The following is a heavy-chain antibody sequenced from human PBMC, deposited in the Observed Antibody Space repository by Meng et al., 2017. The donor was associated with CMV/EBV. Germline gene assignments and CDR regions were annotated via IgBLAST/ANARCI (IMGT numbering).Heavy chain of an antibody. J-gene: IGHJ6*02. Sequence: ASVKVSCKASGYTFTSYDINWVRQATRQGLEWMGWMNPNSGNTGYAQKFQGRVTITRNTSISTAYMELSSLRSEDTAVYYCARAATSIYYDFWSGYYISPFLSHYYYYGMDVWGQGTTVTVSS. CDR3: ARAATSIYYDFWSGYYISPFLSHYYYYGMDV. CDR2: MNPNSGNT. V-gene: IGHV1-8*03. CDR1: GYTFTSYD. D-gene: IGHD3-3*01.